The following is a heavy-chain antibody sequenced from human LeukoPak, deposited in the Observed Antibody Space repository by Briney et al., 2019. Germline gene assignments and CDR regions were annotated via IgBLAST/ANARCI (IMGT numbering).Heavy chain of an antibody. V-gene: IGHV4-59*01. D-gene: IGHD2-2*01. CDR3: ARGDQLLPSDY. CDR2: IYYSGST. Sequence: SETLSLTCTVSGVSISSYYWSWIRQPPGKGLEWVGYIYYSGSTNYNPSLKSRVTISVDTSKNQFSLKLSSVTAADTAVYYCARGDQLLPSDYWGQGTLVTVSS. CDR1: GVSISSYY. J-gene: IGHJ4*02.